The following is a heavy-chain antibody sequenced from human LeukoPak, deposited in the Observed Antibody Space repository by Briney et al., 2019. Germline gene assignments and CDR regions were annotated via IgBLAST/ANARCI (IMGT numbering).Heavy chain of an antibody. CDR2: IYYSGST. CDR1: GDSIGRSRYY. V-gene: IGHV4-39*02. J-gene: IGHJ4*02. D-gene: IGHD4-23*01. CDR3: VRSQLRWQVDY. Sequence: SETLSLTCTVSGDSIGRSRYYWGWIRQPPGKGLEWIGSIYYSGSTHYNPSLQSRVTISVDTSNSHFSLNLRSVTAADTAVYYCVRSQLRWQVDYWAQGTLVTVSS.